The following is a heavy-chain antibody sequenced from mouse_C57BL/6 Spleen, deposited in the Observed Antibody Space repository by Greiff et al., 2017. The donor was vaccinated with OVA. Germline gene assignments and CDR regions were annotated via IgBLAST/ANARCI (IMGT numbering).Heavy chain of an antibody. Sequence: QVQLKQPGAELVKPGASVKVSCKASGYTFTSYWMHWVKQRPGQGLEWIGRIHPSDSDTNYNQKFKGKATLTVDKSSSTAYMQLSSLTSEDSAVYYCAMGDGYYVGAMDYWGQGTSVTVSS. CDR1: GYTFTSYW. J-gene: IGHJ4*01. V-gene: IGHV1-74*01. D-gene: IGHD2-3*01. CDR3: AMGDGYYVGAMDY. CDR2: IHPSDSDT.